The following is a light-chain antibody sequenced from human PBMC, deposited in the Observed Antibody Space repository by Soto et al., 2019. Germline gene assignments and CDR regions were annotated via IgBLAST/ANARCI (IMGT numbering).Light chain of an antibody. V-gene: IGKV1-33*01. J-gene: IGKJ3*01. CDR1: QDIRTS. CDR3: QQYDSLPPFT. Sequence: DIQMTQSPSSLSASVGARVSITCQASQDIRTSLSWFQQKPGRAPKFLIYGASNLEAGAPSRFRGSGSGTDFTFTISSLQPEDIATYYCQQYDSLPPFTFGPGTKVDIK. CDR2: GAS.